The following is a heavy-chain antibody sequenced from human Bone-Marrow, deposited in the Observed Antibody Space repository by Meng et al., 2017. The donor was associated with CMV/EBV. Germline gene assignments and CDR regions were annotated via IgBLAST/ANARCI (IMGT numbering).Heavy chain of an antibody. CDR3: AKDALEYSSSAVNMDV. D-gene: IGHD6-6*01. CDR1: GFTFSDYY. V-gene: IGHV3-11*04. J-gene: IGHJ6*02. CDR2: ISSSGSTI. Sequence: GESLKISCAASGFTFSDYYMSWIRQAPGKGLEWVSYISSSGSTIYYADSVKGRFTISRDNAKNSLYLQMNSLRAEDTAVYYCAKDALEYSSSAVNMDVWGQGTTVTVSS.